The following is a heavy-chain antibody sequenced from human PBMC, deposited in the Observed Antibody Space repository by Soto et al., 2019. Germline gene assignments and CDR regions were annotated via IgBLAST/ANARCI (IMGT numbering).Heavy chain of an antibody. V-gene: IGHV4-59*01. D-gene: IGHD3-10*01. J-gene: IGHJ4*02. CDR2: IYYSGST. Sequence: PSETLSLTCTVSGGSISSYYWSWIRQPPGKGLEWIGYIYYSGSTNYNPSLKSRVTISVDTSKNQFSLKLSSVTAADTAVYYCARTQDLGELLLEYYFDYWGQGTLVTVS. CDR3: ARTQDLGELLLEYYFDY. CDR1: GGSISSYY.